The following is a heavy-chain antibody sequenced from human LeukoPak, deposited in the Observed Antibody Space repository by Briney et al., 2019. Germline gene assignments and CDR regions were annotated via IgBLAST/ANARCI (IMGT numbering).Heavy chain of an antibody. CDR1: GGSVSSGSYY. CDR3: ARDNTFTDYYYYGMDV. Sequence: KPSETLSLTCTVSGGSVSSGSYYWSWIRQPPGKGLEWIGYIYYSGSTNYNPSLKSRVTISVDTSKNQFSLKLSSVTAADTAVYYCARDNTFTDYYYYGMDVWGQGTTVTVSS. V-gene: IGHV4-61*01. D-gene: IGHD3-16*01. CDR2: IYYSGST. J-gene: IGHJ6*02.